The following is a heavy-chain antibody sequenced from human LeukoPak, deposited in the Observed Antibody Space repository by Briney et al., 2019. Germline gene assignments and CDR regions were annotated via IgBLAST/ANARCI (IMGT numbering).Heavy chain of an antibody. CDR2: IYYSGNT. CDR1: GGSISRSSYY. Sequence: SKTLSLTCIVSGGSISRSSYYWGWIRQPPGKGLEWIGSIYYSGNTYYNPSLKSRVTISVDRSKNQFSLKLSSVTAADTAVYYCARHENRNDGFDYWGQGTLVTVSS. CDR3: ARHENRNDGFDY. D-gene: IGHD1-1*01. V-gene: IGHV4-39*01. J-gene: IGHJ4*02.